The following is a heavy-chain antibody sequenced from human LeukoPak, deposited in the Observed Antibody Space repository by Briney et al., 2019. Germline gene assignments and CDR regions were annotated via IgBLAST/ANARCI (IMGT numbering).Heavy chain of an antibody. J-gene: IGHJ5*02. CDR2: INARGDT. D-gene: IGHD2-2*01. CDR1: GWSFNDYY. Sequence: PSETLSLTCAVYGWSFNDYYWNWIRQPPGKGLEWIGEINARGDTNYNPSLKSRVTISVDTSKKQFSLRLTSMIAADTALYNCARGQVPAARGYNWFDPWGQGTLVTVSS. CDR3: ARGQVPAARGYNWFDP. V-gene: IGHV4-34*01.